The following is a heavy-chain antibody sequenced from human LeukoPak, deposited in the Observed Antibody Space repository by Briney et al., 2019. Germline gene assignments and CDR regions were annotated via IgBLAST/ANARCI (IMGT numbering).Heavy chain of an antibody. V-gene: IGHV3-66*01. D-gene: IGHD4-23*01. CDR2: LYSGGAT. CDR3: ARGNGNVGGRLDP. J-gene: IGHJ5*02. CDR1: GFSVSGIH. Sequence: GGSLRLSCAASGFSVSGIHMNWVRQAPGKDLEWVSGLYSGGATYYADSMGGRFTISRDPSKNTLYLQMTSLRVDDTAIYYCARGNGNVGGRLDPWGQGTRVTVPS.